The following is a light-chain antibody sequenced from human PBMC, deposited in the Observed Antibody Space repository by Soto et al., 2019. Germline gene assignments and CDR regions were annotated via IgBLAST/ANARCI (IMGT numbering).Light chain of an antibody. CDR1: SSNIGAGYD. CDR2: ANN. CDR3: YSYAGSHNV. Sequence: QPVLTQPPSVSGAPGQRVTISCTGSSSNIGAGYDVHWYQQFPGTAPKLLIYANNNRPSGVPDRFSGSKSGDTASLTVSGLQAEDEADYYCYSYAGSHNVFGTGTKVTVL. J-gene: IGLJ1*01. V-gene: IGLV1-40*01.